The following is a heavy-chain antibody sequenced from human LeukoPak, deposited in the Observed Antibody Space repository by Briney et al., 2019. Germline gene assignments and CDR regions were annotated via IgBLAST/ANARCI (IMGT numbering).Heavy chain of an antibody. D-gene: IGHD3-10*01. CDR1: GFTFMNCM. V-gene: IGHV3-30*04. CDR3: ARVQGGGFRTADF. CDR2: ILEEGSLQ. Sequence: AGGSLRLSCAASGFTFMNCMMHWVRQAPGKGLDWVAVILEEGSLQHYAASVKGRFTISRDNSRNTVFLQMNSLRGEDTAIYYCARVQGGGFRTADFWGQGTVVTVSS. J-gene: IGHJ4*02.